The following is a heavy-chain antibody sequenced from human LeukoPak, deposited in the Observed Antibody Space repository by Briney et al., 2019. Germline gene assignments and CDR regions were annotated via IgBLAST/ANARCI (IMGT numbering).Heavy chain of an antibody. CDR3: ATEREDTASY. Sequence: ASVKVSCKASGGTFSSYAISWVRQAPGKGLEWMGGFDPEDGETIYAQKFQGRVTMTEDTSTDTAYMELSSLRSEDTAVYYCATEREDTASYWGQGTLVTVSS. V-gene: IGHV1-24*01. J-gene: IGHJ4*02. CDR1: GGTFSSYA. D-gene: IGHD5-18*01. CDR2: FDPEDGET.